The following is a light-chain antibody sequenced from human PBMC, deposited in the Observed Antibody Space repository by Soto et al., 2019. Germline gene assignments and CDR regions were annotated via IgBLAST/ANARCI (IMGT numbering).Light chain of an antibody. CDR3: QQSGDHSPYT. J-gene: IGKJ2*01. CDR1: QDIGSF. CDR2: DAS. V-gene: IGKV1-33*01. Sequence: DIPMTQSPSSLSASVVDRVTITCQASQDIGSFLNWYQQKPGMAPKLVIYDASNLKTGVPSRFSGSGSVTHFTFAISSLQTDDFATSYCQQSGDHSPYTFGQGTKLGI.